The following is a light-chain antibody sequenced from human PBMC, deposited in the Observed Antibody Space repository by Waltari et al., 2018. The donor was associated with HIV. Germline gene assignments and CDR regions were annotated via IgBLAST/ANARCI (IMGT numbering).Light chain of an antibody. V-gene: IGKV3-15*01. CDR2: DSS. CDR1: QSIGNN. J-gene: IGKJ1*01. Sequence: EVVLTQSPGTVSVSPGERATLSCRTSQSIGNNLVWYQMKPGQAPRLVIYDSSTRATGIPVRFSGSGSETEFTLTISSLQSEDFAVYFCQQYNNWPRTFGQGTKVEI. CDR3: QQYNNWPRT.